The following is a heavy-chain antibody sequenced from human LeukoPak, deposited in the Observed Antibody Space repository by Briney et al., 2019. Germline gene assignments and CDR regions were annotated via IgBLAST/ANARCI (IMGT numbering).Heavy chain of an antibody. Sequence: PSETLSLTCTVSGGSITNSDYFWGWIRQPPGKGLEWIGNVDYSGRTHYNPSLMSRVTIYADNSKNQFSLKLRSVTAADTAVYYCARLDASSAHFSGSFPDYWGQGTLATVSS. CDR2: VDYSGRT. CDR1: GGSITNSDYF. CDR3: ARLDASSAHFSGSFPDY. V-gene: IGHV4-39*01. D-gene: IGHD3-10*01. J-gene: IGHJ4*02.